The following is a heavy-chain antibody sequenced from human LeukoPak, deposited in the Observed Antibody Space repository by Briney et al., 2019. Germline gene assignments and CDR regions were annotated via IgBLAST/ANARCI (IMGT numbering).Heavy chain of an antibody. J-gene: IGHJ5*02. V-gene: IGHV1-69*06. CDR2: LIPIFGTA. D-gene: IGHD4-23*01. CDR1: GGTFSSYA. CDR3: ARDNSVEDTAWWFDP. Sequence: SVKVSCKASGGTFSSYAISWVRQGPGQGLGWMGGLIPIFGTANYAQKFQGRVTITADKTTGTAYMELSSLRSEDTPVYYCARDNSVEDTAWWFDPWGQGTLVTVSS.